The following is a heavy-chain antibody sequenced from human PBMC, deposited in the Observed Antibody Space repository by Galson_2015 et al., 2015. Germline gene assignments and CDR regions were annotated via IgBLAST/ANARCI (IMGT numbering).Heavy chain of an antibody. CDR2: IYWDDDK. V-gene: IGHV2-5*02. CDR3: AHTQRGYCSSTSCHGGLKSHYYYYVDV. Sequence: PALVKPPQTLTLTCTFSGFSLSTRGVGVGWIRQPPGKALEWLALIYWDDDKRYSPSLKSRLTITKDTSKNQVVLTMTNMDPVDTATYYCAHTQRGYCSSTSCHGGLKSHYYYYVDVWGKGTTVTVSS. J-gene: IGHJ6*03. CDR1: GFSLSTRGVG. D-gene: IGHD2-2*01.